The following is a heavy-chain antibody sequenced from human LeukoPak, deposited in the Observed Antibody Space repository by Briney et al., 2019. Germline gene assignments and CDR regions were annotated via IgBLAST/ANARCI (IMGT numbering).Heavy chain of an antibody. D-gene: IGHD3-22*01. CDR1: RYTFTTYY. CDR2: IDPSGGST. Sequence: ASVKVSCKASRYTFTTYYMHWVRQAPGQGLEWMAIIDPSGGSTSCAQKFQGRATMTRDTSTSTVYMELSSLRSEDTAVYYCARGVSSSGYYVGRYYFDYWGQGTLVTVSS. CDR3: ARGVSSSGYYVGRYYFDY. J-gene: IGHJ4*02. V-gene: IGHV1-46*01.